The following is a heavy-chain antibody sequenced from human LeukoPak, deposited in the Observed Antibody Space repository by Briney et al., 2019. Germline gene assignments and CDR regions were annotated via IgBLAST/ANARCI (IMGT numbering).Heavy chain of an antibody. J-gene: IGHJ4*02. CDR3: ARAGITSGWGQNMDY. D-gene: IGHD6-19*01. V-gene: IGHV1-18*01. CDR2: ISAYNGNT. Sequence: ASVKVSCKASGYTFTSYGINWVRQAPGQGLEWMGWISAYNGNTKHEQKLQGRVTMTTDTSTSTAYMELRSLRSDDTAVYYCARAGITSGWGQNMDYWGQGTLVTVSS. CDR1: GYTFTSYG.